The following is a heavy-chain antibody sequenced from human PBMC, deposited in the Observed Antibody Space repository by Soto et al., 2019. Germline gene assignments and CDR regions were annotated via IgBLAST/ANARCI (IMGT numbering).Heavy chain of an antibody. CDR3: ARRYGTVFDY. V-gene: IGHV4-59*01. CDR2: IYYSGST. D-gene: IGHD6-13*01. Sequence: QVQLQESGPGLVKPSETLSLTCTVSGGSISSYYWSWIRQPPGKGLEWIWYIYYSGSTNYNPSLQNRVTISVDTSKNQSSLKLSSVTAADTAVYYCARRYGTVFDYWGQGTLVTVSS. J-gene: IGHJ4*02. CDR1: GGSISSYY.